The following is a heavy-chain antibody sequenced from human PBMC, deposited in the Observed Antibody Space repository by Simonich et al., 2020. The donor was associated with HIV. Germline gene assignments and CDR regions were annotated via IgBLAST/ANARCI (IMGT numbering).Heavy chain of an antibody. CDR1: GGTFSCFA. CDR3: ARKGGGRGVYYFDY. D-gene: IGHD3-10*01. V-gene: IGHV1-69*13. CDR2: YIPIFSTA. Sequence: QVQLVQSGAEVKKPGSSVKVSCKASGGTFSCFAISWVRQAPGLGLEWVGGYIPIFSTANYEQMFQGRVTITADESTSTAYMELSSLRSEDTGIYYCARKGGGRGVYYFDYWGQGTLVTVSS. J-gene: IGHJ4*02.